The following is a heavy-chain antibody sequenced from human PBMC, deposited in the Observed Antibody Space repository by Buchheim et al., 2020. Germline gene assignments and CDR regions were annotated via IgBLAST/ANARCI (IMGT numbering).Heavy chain of an antibody. CDR2: ISGSVGTT. J-gene: IGHJ6*02. V-gene: IGHV3-23*01. Sequence: EVQLLESGGGLVQPGGSLRLSCAASGFTFSSYAMHWVRQAPGKGLEWVSSISGSVGTTHYADSVKGRFTISRDNSKNTLYLQMNSLRAEDTAVYYCAKAPSSTYYYGMDVWGQGTT. CDR1: GFTFSSYA. D-gene: IGHD2-2*01. CDR3: AKAPSSTYYYGMDV.